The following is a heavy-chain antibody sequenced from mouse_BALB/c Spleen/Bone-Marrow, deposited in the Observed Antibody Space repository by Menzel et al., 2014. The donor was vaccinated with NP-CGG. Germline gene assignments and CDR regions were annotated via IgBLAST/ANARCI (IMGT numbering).Heavy chain of an antibody. CDR3: ARGHTYGSSYLFFDV. CDR2: ISRGGST. D-gene: IGHD1-1*01. J-gene: IGHJ1*01. V-gene: IGHV5-6-5*01. Sequence: DVKLVESGGGLVKPGGSLKLSCAASGFTFSSYAMSWVRQTPEKRLEWVASISRGGSTYYPDSVKGRFTISRDNARNILYLQMSSLRSEDTAMYYCARGHTYGSSYLFFDVWGAETTVTVSS. CDR1: GFTFSSYA.